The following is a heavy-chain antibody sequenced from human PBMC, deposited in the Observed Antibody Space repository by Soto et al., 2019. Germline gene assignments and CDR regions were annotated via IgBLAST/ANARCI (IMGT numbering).Heavy chain of an antibody. CDR1: GFTFSSYA. CDR2: ISGSGGST. J-gene: IGHJ4*02. V-gene: IGHV3-23*01. D-gene: IGHD3-3*01. Sequence: GGSLRLSCAASGFTFSSYAMSWVHQAPGKGLEWVSAISGSGGSTYYADSVKGRFTISRDNSKNTLYLQMNSLRAEDTAVYYCAKDRPSDFWSGYFIYYFDYWGQGTLVTVSS. CDR3: AKDRPSDFWSGYFIYYFDY.